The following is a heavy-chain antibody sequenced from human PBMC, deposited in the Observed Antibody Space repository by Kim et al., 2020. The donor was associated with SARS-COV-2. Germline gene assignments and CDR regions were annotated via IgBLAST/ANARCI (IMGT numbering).Heavy chain of an antibody. CDR3: SSGYDYSY. CDR2: IYYSGST. Sequence: SETLSLTCTLSGGSISSSSYYWGWIRQPPGKGLEWIGSIYYSGSTYYNPSLKSRVTISVDTSKNQFSLKLSSVTAADTAVYYCSSGYDYSYWGQGTLVTVSS. D-gene: IGHD5-12*01. J-gene: IGHJ4*02. V-gene: IGHV4-39*01. CDR1: GGSISSSSYY.